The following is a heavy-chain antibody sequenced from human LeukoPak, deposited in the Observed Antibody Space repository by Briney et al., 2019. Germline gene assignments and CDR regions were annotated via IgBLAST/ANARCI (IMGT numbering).Heavy chain of an antibody. Sequence: SETLSLTCTVSGGSISSYYWSWIRQPPGKGLEWIGYIYYSGNTNYNPSLKSRVTISVDTSKNQFSLKLSSVTAADTAVYYCAREGGTTGFDYWGRGTLVTVSS. V-gene: IGHV4-59*01. CDR1: GGSISSYY. J-gene: IGHJ4*02. CDR3: AREGGTTGFDY. D-gene: IGHD4-17*01. CDR2: IYYSGNT.